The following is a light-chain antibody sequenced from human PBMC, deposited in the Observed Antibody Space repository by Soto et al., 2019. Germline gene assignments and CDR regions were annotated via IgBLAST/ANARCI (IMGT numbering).Light chain of an antibody. CDR2: KAS. V-gene: IGKV1-5*03. J-gene: IGKJ1*01. CDR3: QHYTSYSEA. Sequence: DIQMTQSPSTLSGSVGDRVTITCRASQTISSWLAWYQQKPGKAPKLLIYKASTLKSGVPSRFSGSGSGTEFTLTISSLQPDDFATYYGQHYTSYSEAVGHGTKVELK. CDR1: QTISSW.